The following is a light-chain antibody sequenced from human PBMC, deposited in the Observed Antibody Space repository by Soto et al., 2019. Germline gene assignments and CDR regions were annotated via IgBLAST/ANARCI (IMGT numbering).Light chain of an antibody. CDR3: SSYTSSGTLV. CDR2: DVN. Sequence: QSALTQPASVSGSPGQSITISCTGTSSDVGGYNYVSWYQQHPGKAPKLMIYDVNNRPSGVSNRFSGSKSGNTASLTISGLEAEEEADYYCSSYTSSGTLVFGGGTKLTVL. J-gene: IGLJ2*01. CDR1: SSDVGGYNY. V-gene: IGLV2-14*01.